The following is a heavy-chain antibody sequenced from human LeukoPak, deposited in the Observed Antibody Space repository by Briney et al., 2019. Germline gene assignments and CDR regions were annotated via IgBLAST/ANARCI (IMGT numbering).Heavy chain of an antibody. CDR3: ARGGGLYSGYDEFLAGLVY. V-gene: IGHV4-61*02. Sequence: PSQTLSLTCTVSGGSISSGSYYWSWIRQPAGKGLEWIGRIYTSGSTNYNPSLKSRVTISVDTSKNQFSLKLSSVTAADTAEYYCARGGGLYSGYDEFLAGLVYWGQGTLVTVSS. D-gene: IGHD5-12*01. CDR1: GGSISSGSYY. CDR2: IYTSGST. J-gene: IGHJ4*02.